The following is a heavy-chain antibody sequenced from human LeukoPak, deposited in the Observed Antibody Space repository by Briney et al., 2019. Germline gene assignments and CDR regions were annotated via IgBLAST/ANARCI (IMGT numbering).Heavy chain of an antibody. CDR2: IYYSGST. Sequence: PSQTLSLTCTVSGGSISSGSYFWSWIRQPAGKGLEWIGYIYYSGSTYYNPSLKSRVTISVDTSKNQFSLKLSSVTAADTAVYYCARVGFHSGSSDWGQGTLVTVSS. V-gene: IGHV4-31*03. D-gene: IGHD1-26*01. J-gene: IGHJ4*02. CDR1: GGSISSGSYF. CDR3: ARVGFHSGSSD.